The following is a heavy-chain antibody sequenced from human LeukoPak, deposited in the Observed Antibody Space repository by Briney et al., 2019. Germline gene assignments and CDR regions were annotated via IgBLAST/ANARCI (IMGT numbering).Heavy chain of an antibody. CDR1: GFTFSDYY. D-gene: IGHD5-24*01. J-gene: IGHJ6*03. V-gene: IGHV3-11*04. Sequence: PGGSLRLSCAASGFTFSDYYMSWIPQAPGKGLEWVSYISSSGSIIYYADSVKGRFTISRDNAKNSLYLQMNSLRAEDTAVYYCARGSSGYNFNYYYYMDVWGKGTAVTVSS. CDR3: ARGSSGYNFNYYYYMDV. CDR2: ISSSGSII.